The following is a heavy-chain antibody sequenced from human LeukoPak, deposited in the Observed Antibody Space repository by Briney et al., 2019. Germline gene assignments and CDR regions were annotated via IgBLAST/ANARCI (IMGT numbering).Heavy chain of an antibody. CDR2: INHRGST. Sequence: ASETLSLTCAVYGGSFSGYYWSWIRQPPGKGLEWIGEINHRGSTNYNPSLKSRVTISVDTSKNQFSLKLSSVTAADTAVYYCARGLGLRWQYFDYWGQGTLVTVSS. J-gene: IGHJ4*02. D-gene: IGHD4-23*01. CDR1: GGSFSGYY. CDR3: ARGLGLRWQYFDY. V-gene: IGHV4-34*01.